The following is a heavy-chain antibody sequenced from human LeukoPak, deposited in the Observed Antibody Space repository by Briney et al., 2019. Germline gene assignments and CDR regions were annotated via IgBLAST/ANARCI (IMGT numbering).Heavy chain of an antibody. CDR2: IYNSGST. D-gene: IGHD3-16*02. Sequence: PSETLSLTCTVSGGSISFYYWSWIRQPPGKGLEWIGYIYNSGSTNYNPSLKSRVTITVDTSKNQFSLKLSSVTAADTAVYYCARAFGGVIVDYWGQGTLVTVSS. V-gene: IGHV4-59*01. CDR3: ARAFGGVIVDY. CDR1: GGSISFYY. J-gene: IGHJ4*02.